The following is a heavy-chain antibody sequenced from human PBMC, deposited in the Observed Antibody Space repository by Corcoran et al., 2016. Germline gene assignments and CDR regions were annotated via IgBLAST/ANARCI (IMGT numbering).Heavy chain of an antibody. Sequence: QVQLVQSGAEVKKPGASVKVSCKASGYTFTGYYMHWVRQAPGQGLEWMGWINPNSGGTNYAQKFQGWVTMTRDTSISTAYMELSRLRSDDPAVYYGARAVRYYYDSRGYGDAYGMDVWGQGTTVTVSS. D-gene: IGHD3-22*01. CDR1: GYTFTGYY. CDR2: INPNSGGT. J-gene: IGHJ6*02. V-gene: IGHV1-2*04. CDR3: ARAVRYYYDSRGYGDAYGMDV.